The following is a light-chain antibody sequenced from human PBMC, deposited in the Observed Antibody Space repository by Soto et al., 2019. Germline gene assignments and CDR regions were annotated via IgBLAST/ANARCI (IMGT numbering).Light chain of an antibody. CDR3: QQYSRAQGT. CDR2: DAS. Sequence: EIVLTQSPGTLSLSPGDRATLSCRASQSVASTYFAWYQHKPGQAPRLLIYDASSRATGIPDRFSGSGSGTDFTLTISRLEPEDFAVYYCQQYSRAQGTFGQGTKVEVK. J-gene: IGKJ1*01. V-gene: IGKV3-20*01. CDR1: QSVASTY.